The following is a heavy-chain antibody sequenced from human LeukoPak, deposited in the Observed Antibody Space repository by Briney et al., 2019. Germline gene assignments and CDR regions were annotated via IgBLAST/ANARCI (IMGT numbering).Heavy chain of an antibody. Sequence: ASVKVSCKASGYTFTGYYMHWVRQAPGQGLEWMGWINPNNGGTNYAQKFQGRVTFTADKSTSTAYMELSSLRPEDTAMYFCARGDSDDSGDFRTLEFWGQGTLVTVSS. CDR1: GYTFTGYY. J-gene: IGHJ4*02. V-gene: IGHV1-2*02. CDR2: INPNNGGT. CDR3: ARGDSDDSGDFRTLEF. D-gene: IGHD4-17*01.